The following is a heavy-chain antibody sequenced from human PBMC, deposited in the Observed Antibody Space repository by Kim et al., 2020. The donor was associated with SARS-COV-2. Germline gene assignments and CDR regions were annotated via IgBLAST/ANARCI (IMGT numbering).Heavy chain of an antibody. J-gene: IGHJ6*02. CDR1: GYTFTSYD. D-gene: IGHD3-3*01. Sequence: ASVKVSCKASGYTFTSYDINWVRQATGQGLEWMGWMNPNSGNTGYAQKFQGRVTMTRNTSISTAYMELSSLRSEDTAVYYCARGGGGGLCRQTIFGVVLGCGMDVWGQGTTVTVSS. CDR3: ARGGGGGLCRQTIFGVVLGCGMDV. CDR2: MNPNSGNT. V-gene: IGHV1-8*01.